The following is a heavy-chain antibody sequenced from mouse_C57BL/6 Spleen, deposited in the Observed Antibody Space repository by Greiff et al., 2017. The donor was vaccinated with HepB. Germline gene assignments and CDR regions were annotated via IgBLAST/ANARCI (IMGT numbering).Heavy chain of an antibody. D-gene: IGHD2-14*01. V-gene: IGHV5-4*01. CDR3: AREGVLDYAMDY. CDR1: GFTFSSYA. J-gene: IGHJ4*01. CDR2: ISDGGSYT. Sequence: EVKLMESGGGLVKPGGSLKLSCAASGFTFSSYAMSWVRQTPEKRLEWVATISDGGSYTYYPDNVKGRFTISRDNAKNNLYLQMSHLKSEDTAMYYCAREGVLDYAMDYWGQGTSVTVSS.